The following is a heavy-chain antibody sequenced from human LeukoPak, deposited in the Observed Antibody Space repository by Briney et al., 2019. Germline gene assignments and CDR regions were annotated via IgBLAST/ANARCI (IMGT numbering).Heavy chain of an antibody. J-gene: IGHJ1*01. Sequence: VASVKVSCKASGGTFSRYAMIRVRQAPGQGLELMGWINTNTGNPTYAQGFTGRFVFSLDTSVSTAYLQINSLKAEDTAAYYCARDYSLTLGTTTYFQHWGQGTLVTVSS. CDR3: ARDYSLTLGTTTYFQH. CDR2: INTNTGNP. CDR1: GGTFSRYA. D-gene: IGHD1-7*01. V-gene: IGHV7-4-1*02.